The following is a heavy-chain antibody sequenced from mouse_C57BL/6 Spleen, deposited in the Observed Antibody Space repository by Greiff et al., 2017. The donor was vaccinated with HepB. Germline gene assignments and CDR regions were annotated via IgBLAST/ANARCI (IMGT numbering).Heavy chain of an antibody. Sequence: VQLKESGAELVRPGASVKLSCTASGFNIKDDYMHWVKQRPEQGLEWIGWIDPENGDTEYASKFQGKATITADTSSNTAYLQLSSLTSEDTAVYYCTTDGRFAYWGQGTLVTVSA. CDR2: IDPENGDT. V-gene: IGHV14-4*01. J-gene: IGHJ3*01. D-gene: IGHD2-3*01. CDR1: GFNIKDDY. CDR3: TTDGRFAY.